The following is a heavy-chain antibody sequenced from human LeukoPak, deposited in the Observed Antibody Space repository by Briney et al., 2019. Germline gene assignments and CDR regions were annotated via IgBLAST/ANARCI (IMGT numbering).Heavy chain of an antibody. CDR2: IYYSGTT. CDR3: ARSGGYSSPHGY. V-gene: IGHV4-59*01. CDR1: GGSISHYY. D-gene: IGHD6-19*01. J-gene: IGHJ4*02. Sequence: SETLSLTCTVSGGSISHYYWSWIRQPPGKGLEWIGYIYYSGTTNYNPSLKSRVTISVDTSKKQFSLKLNSVGAADTAVYYCARSGGYSSPHGYWGQGTLVTVSS.